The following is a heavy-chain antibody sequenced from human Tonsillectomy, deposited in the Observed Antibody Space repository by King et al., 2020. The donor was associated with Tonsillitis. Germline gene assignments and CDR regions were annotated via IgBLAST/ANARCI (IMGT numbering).Heavy chain of an antibody. D-gene: IGHD6-6*01. V-gene: IGHV3-48*02. CDR2: ISGSSSTL. J-gene: IGHJ6*02. Sequence: VQLVESGGGLVQPGGSLRLSCAASGFTFSSYSMNWVRQAPGKGLEWVSYISGSSSTLYYADSVKGRFTISRDNAKNSLYLQMNSLRDEVTAVYYCARGGRSSYYYYGMDVWGQGTTVTVSS. CDR1: GFTFSSYS. CDR3: ARGGRSSYYYYGMDV.